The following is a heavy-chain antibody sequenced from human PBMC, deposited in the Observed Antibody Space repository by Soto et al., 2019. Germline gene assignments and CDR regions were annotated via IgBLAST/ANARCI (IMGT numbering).Heavy chain of an antibody. Sequence: GGSLRLSCAASGFTFSSYEMNWVRQAPGKGLEWVSHISSSGSTIYYADSVKGRFTISRDNAKNSLYLQMNSLRAEDTAVYYCAREDIVVVVAATLHSNYYYGMDVWGQGTTVTVSS. CDR2: ISSSGSTI. CDR1: GFTFSSYE. CDR3: AREDIVVVVAATLHSNYYYGMDV. V-gene: IGHV3-48*03. J-gene: IGHJ6*02. D-gene: IGHD2-15*01.